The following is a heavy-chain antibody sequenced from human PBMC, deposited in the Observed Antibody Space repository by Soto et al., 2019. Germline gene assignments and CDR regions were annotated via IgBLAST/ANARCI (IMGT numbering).Heavy chain of an antibody. CDR3: ARHVSPAYGDYEVNYYYYGMDV. V-gene: IGHV4-39*01. J-gene: IGHJ6*02. Sequence: SETLSLTCTVSGGSISSSSYYWGWIRQPPGKGLEWIGSIYYSGSTYYNPSLKSRVTISVDTSKNQFSLKLSSVTAAATAVYYCARHVSPAYGDYEVNYYYYGMDVWGQGTTVTVSS. CDR1: GGSISSSSYY. D-gene: IGHD4-17*01. CDR2: IYYSGST.